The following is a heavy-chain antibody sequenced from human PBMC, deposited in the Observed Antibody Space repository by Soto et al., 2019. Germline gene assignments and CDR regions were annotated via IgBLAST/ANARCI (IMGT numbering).Heavy chain of an antibody. D-gene: IGHD6-13*01. V-gene: IGHV3-30*14. Sequence: GGSLRLSCAASGFTFSSYAMHWVRQAPGKGLEWVAVISYDGSNKYYSTSLKTRLTISKDTSNNQVVLTMTNMDPVDTATYYCARTPAAGSFYSYCNYMDVWGKGTTVTVSS. CDR2: ISYDGSNK. CDR3: ARTPAAGSFYSYCNYMDV. CDR1: GFTFSSYA. J-gene: IGHJ6*03.